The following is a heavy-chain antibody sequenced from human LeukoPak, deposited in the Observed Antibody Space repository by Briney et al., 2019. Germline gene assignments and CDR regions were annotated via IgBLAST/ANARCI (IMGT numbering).Heavy chain of an antibody. V-gene: IGHV3-21*04. CDR3: ARDYGGSSPFDY. D-gene: IGHD4-23*01. CDR1: GFTFSGYS. Sequence: PGGSLRLSCAASGFTFSGYSMNWVRQAPGKGLEWVSSIFNSGTHTYYADSVKGRFTISRDNAKNTLYLQMNSLRVEDTALYYCARDYGGSSPFDYWGQGTLVTVSS. CDR2: IFNSGTHT. J-gene: IGHJ4*02.